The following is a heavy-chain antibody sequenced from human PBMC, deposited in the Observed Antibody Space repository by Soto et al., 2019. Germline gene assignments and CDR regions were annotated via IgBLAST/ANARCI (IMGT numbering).Heavy chain of an antibody. CDR3: ARARCSSTSCPFHY. V-gene: IGHV3-30-3*01. Sequence: GGCLRLSCAACGFSLSSYAMHWVRQAPGKGLEWVAVISYDGSNKYYADSVKGRFTISRDNSKNTLYLQMNSLRAEDTAVYYCARARCSSTSCPFHYWGQGTLVTVSS. CDR1: GFSLSSYA. CDR2: ISYDGSNK. D-gene: IGHD2-2*01. J-gene: IGHJ4*02.